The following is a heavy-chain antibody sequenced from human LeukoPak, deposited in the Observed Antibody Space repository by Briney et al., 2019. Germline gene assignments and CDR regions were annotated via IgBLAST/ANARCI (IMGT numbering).Heavy chain of an antibody. CDR1: GLTVTNAW. CDR2: IASKTDGGTT. D-gene: IGHD5-24*01. V-gene: IGHV3-15*04. CDR3: AREGGYNRNGGYYYHNGMDV. Sequence: GGSLRLSCAASGLTVTNAWMNWVRQAPGKGLEWVGRIASKTDGGTTDYAAPVKGRFTISRDDSKNTLFLQMNSLRAEDTAVYYCAREGGYNRNGGYYYHNGMDVWGQGTTVTVSS. J-gene: IGHJ6*02.